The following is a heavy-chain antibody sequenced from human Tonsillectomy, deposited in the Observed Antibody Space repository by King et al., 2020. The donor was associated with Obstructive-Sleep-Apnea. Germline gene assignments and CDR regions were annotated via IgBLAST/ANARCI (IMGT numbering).Heavy chain of an antibody. D-gene: IGHD6-6*01. Sequence: QLQESGPGLVKPSETLSLTCTVSGGSISSGGYYWSWIRQPPGKGLECIGYIYYSGSTYYNPSLKSRVTISVDTSKNQFSLKLRSLTAADTAVYYCARCQGSDYYYGMDVWGQGTTVTVSS. CDR1: GGSISSGGYY. CDR3: ARCQGSDYYYGMDV. V-gene: IGHV4-31*03. CDR2: IYYSGST. J-gene: IGHJ6*02.